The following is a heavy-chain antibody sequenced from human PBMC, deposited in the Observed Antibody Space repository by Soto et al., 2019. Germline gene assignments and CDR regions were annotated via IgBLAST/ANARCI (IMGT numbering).Heavy chain of an antibody. J-gene: IGHJ6*03. CDR2: INPNSGGT. Sequence: ASVKVSCKASGYIFTDYYMHWVRQAPGQELGWMGRINPNSGGTNYAQKFQGRVTMTRDTSISTAYTELSSLRSDDTAVYYCARETLWFGESYYYYHMDVWGKGTTVTVSS. D-gene: IGHD3-10*01. CDR3: ARETLWFGESYYYYHMDV. V-gene: IGHV1-2*06. CDR1: GYIFTDYY.